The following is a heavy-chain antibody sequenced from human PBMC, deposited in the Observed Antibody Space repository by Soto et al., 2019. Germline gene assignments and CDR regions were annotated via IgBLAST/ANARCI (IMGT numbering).Heavy chain of an antibody. CDR3: AREGVVPAAPYPTPVGYDY. Sequence: PSQTLSLTCAISGDSVSSNSAAWNWIRQSPSRGLEWLGRTYYRSKWYNDYAVSVKSRITINPDTSKNQFSLQLNSVTPEDTAVYYCAREGVVPAAPYPTPVGYDYWGQGTLVTVSS. CDR1: GDSVSSNSAA. V-gene: IGHV6-1*01. D-gene: IGHD2-2*01. J-gene: IGHJ4*02. CDR2: TYYRSKWYN.